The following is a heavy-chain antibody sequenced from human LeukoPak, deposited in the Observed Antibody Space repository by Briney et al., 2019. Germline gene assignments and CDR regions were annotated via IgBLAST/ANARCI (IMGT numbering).Heavy chain of an antibody. V-gene: IGHV3-66*01. CDR2: IYSGGST. J-gene: IGHJ5*02. Sequence: TGGSLRLSCAASGFTVSSNYMSWVGQAPGKGLEWVSVIYSGGSTYYADSVKGRFTISRDNSKNTLYLQMNSLRAEDTAVYYCASIAAAGTGWFDPWGQGTLVTVSS. CDR1: GFTVSSNY. CDR3: ASIAAAGTGWFDP. D-gene: IGHD6-13*01.